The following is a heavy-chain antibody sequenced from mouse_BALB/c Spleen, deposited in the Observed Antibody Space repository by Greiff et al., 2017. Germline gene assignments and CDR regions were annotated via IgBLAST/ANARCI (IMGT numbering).Heavy chain of an antibody. Sequence: VKLVESGPGLVAPSQSLSITCTVSGFSLTSYGVHWVRQPPGKGLEWLGVIWAGGSTNYNSALMSRLSISKDNSKSQVFLKMNSLQTDDTAMYYCAREDYGSRYFDVWGAGTTVTVSS. CDR2: IWAGGST. CDR3: AREDYGSRYFDV. CDR1: GFSLTSYG. D-gene: IGHD1-1*01. V-gene: IGHV2-9*02. J-gene: IGHJ1*01.